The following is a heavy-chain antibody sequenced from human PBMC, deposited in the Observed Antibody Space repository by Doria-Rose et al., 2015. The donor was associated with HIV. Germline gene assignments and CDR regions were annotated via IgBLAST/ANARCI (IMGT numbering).Heavy chain of an antibody. CDR2: ITWDGGST. Sequence: RLSCAASGFTFDDYTMHWVRQAPGKGLEWVSLITWDGGSTDYADSVKGRFTISRDNSKNSLYLQMNSLTTEDTALYYCARGDSGSEYYYYGMDVWGQGTTVTVSS. J-gene: IGHJ6*02. CDR3: ARGDSGSEYYYYGMDV. V-gene: IGHV3-43*01. CDR1: GFTFDDYT. D-gene: IGHD1-26*01.